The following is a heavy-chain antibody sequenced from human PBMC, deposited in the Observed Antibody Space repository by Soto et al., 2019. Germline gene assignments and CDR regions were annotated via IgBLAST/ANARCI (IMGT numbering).Heavy chain of an antibody. J-gene: IGHJ4*02. CDR3: ARDAGIFGVVRRFDY. CDR2: VSYDGSNK. D-gene: IGHD3-3*01. Sequence: GGSLRLSCAASGFTFSSYAMHWVRQAPGKGLEWVAVVSYDGSNKYYADSVKGRFTISRDNSKNTLYLQMNSLRAEDTAVYYCARDAGIFGVVRRFDYWGQGTLVTVSS. CDR1: GFTFSSYA. V-gene: IGHV3-30-3*01.